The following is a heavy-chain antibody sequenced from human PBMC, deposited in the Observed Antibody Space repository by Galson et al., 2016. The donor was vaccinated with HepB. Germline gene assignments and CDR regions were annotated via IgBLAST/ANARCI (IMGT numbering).Heavy chain of an antibody. D-gene: IGHD3-10*01. Sequence: SETLSLTCAVYGGSFRGYRWSWIRQTPGKALEWIGEITDSGSTTYNPSLKTRVTISVDTSKNQFSLKVHSVTTADTAVYYSARGKEIRVRGFAYDTFDVWGQGTMVTVSS. CDR1: GGSFRGYR. CDR2: ITDSGST. V-gene: IGHV4-34*01. J-gene: IGHJ3*01. CDR3: ARGKEIRVRGFAYDTFDV.